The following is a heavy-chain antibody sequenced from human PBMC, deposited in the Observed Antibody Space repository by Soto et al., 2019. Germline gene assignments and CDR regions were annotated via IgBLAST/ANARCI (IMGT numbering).Heavy chain of an antibody. CDR3: ARARSPYSSSWYPYYYGMDV. J-gene: IGHJ6*02. Sequence: QVQLVQSGAEVKKPGASVKVSCKASGYTFTSYGISWVRQAPGQGLEWMGWISAYNGNTNYAQKLQGRVTMTTDTSTSTAYMELRSLRSDETALYYCARARSPYSSSWYPYYYGMDVWGQGTTVTVSS. CDR2: ISAYNGNT. D-gene: IGHD6-13*01. V-gene: IGHV1-18*01. CDR1: GYTFTSYG.